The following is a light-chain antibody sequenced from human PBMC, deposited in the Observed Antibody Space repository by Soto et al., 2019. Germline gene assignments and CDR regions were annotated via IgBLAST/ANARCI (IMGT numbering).Light chain of an antibody. CDR2: GAP. CDR3: QHYESSPPSYT. Sequence: EIVLTQSLGTLSLSPGERATPTCRASQSLSSNYLAWYQQKPGQAPRLLIYGAPSRATDIPDKFSGSGSGTDFTLTISRLEPEDFAVYYCQHYESSPPSYTFGQGTKLEVK. V-gene: IGKV3-20*01. J-gene: IGKJ2*01. CDR1: QSLSSNY.